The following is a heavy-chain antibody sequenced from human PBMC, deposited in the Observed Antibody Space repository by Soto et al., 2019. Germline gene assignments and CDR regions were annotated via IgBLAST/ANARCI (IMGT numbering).Heavy chain of an antibody. Sequence: GGSLRLSCAASGFTFSSYAMNWVRQAPGKGLEWVSGISYGGGSTNYADSVKGRFTISRDNSKNTLYLQMNSLRGEDTAVYYCAKGESYYYDSSGYWTYWGQGTLVTVSS. CDR1: GFTFSSYA. V-gene: IGHV3-23*01. D-gene: IGHD3-22*01. J-gene: IGHJ4*02. CDR3: AKGESYYYDSSGYWTY. CDR2: ISYGGGST.